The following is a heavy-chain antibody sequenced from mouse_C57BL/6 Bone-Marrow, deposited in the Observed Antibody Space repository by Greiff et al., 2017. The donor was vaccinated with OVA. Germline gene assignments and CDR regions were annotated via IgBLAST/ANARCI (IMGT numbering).Heavy chain of an antibody. J-gene: IGHJ4*01. CDR2: IDPENGDT. CDR3: TTEGAMDY. V-gene: IGHV14-4*01. CDR1: GFTIKDDY. Sequence: VQLQQSGAELVRPGASVKLSCTASGFTIKDDYMHWVKQRPEQGLEWIGWIDPENGDTEYASKFQGKATITADTSSNTAYLQLSSLTSEDTAVYYCTTEGAMDYWGQGTSVTVSS.